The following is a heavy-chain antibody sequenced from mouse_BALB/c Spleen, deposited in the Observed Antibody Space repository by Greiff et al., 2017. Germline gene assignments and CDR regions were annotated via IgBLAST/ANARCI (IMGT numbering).Heavy chain of an antibody. Sequence: EVHLVESGGGLVKPGGSLKLSCAASGFTFSDYYMYWVRQTPEKRLEWVATISDGGSYTYYPDSVKGRFTISRDNAKNNLYLQMSSLKSEDTAMYYCTRREGNDAMDYWGQGTSVTVSS. CDR1: GFTFSDYY. CDR2: ISDGGSYT. J-gene: IGHJ4*01. CDR3: TRREGNDAMDY. V-gene: IGHV5-4*02. D-gene: IGHD2-1*01.